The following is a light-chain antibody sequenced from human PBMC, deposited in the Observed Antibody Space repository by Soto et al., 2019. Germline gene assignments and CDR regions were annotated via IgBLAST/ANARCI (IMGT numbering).Light chain of an antibody. J-gene: IGKJ1*01. CDR1: QTISSW. CDR2: DAS. Sequence: DIQMTQPPSTLSASVGDRVTISCRASQTISSWLAWYQQRPGKAPKLLIYDASSLESGVPSRFSGSGSGTEFTLTISSLQPDDFATYYCQQHNSYPWTLGQGTKVDI. CDR3: QQHNSYPWT. V-gene: IGKV1-5*01.